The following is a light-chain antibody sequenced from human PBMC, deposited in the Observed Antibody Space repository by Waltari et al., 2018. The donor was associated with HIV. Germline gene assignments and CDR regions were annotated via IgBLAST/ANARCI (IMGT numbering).Light chain of an antibody. V-gene: IGLV1-40*01. CDR1: SPNIGAASD. J-gene: IGLJ2*01. CDR2: GDK. CDR3: QSYDNSLSGVV. Sequence: QSVLTQPPSVSGAPGQRVTISCTGSSPNIGAASDVHRYQQLPGTAPKLLSYGDKNRPSGVPDRFSGSKSGTSASLAITGLQAEDEADYYCQSYDNSLSGVVFGGGTKLTVL.